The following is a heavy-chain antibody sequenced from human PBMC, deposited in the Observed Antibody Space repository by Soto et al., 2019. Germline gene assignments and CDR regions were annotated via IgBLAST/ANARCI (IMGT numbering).Heavy chain of an antibody. D-gene: IGHD3-10*01. CDR1: GFTFSSYA. J-gene: IGHJ4*02. CDR3: AKLWARGAVLLWFGEFLYYFDL. Sequence: GGSLRLSCAASGFTFSSYAMSWVRQAPGKGLEWVSAISGSGGSTYYADSVKGRFTISRDNSKNTLYLQMNSLRAEDTAVYYCAKLWARGAVLLWFGEFLYYFDLWGQGTLVTVS. V-gene: IGHV3-23*01. CDR2: ISGSGGST.